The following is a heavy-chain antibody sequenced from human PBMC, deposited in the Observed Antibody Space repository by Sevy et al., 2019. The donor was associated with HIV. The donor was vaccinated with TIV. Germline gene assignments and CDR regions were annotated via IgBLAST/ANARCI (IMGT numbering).Heavy chain of an antibody. CDR3: ARRYGSSGYFDY. D-gene: IGHD3-22*01. Sequence: GGSLKLSCAASGFTFSRYAMNWVRQAPGKGLEWVSGISGSGGSGDKTNYADSVKGRFTISRDDSKNSLYLQLNSLRAEDTAIYYCARRYGSSGYFDYWGQGTLVTVSS. J-gene: IGHJ4*02. V-gene: IGHV3-23*01. CDR2: ISGSGGSGDKT. CDR1: GFTFSRYA.